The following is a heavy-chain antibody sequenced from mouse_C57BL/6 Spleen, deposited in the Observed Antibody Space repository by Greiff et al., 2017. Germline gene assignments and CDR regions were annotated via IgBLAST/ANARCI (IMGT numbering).Heavy chain of an antibody. CDR1: GYTFTSYW. V-gene: IGHV1-50*01. J-gene: IGHJ1*03. D-gene: IGHD1-1*01. Sequence: QVQLQQPGAELVKPGASVKLSCKASGYTFTSYWMQWVKQRPGQGLEWIGEIDPSESYTNYNQKFKGKATLTVDTSSSTAYMQLSSLTSEDSAVYYCASYYGSSYWYFDVWGTGTTVTVSS. CDR3: ASYYGSSYWYFDV. CDR2: IDPSESYT.